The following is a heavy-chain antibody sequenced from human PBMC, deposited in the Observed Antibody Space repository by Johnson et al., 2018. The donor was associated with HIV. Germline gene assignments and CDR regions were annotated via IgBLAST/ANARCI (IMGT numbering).Heavy chain of an antibody. D-gene: IGHD6-19*01. CDR1: GFTFDNYG. J-gene: IGHJ3*02. V-gene: IGHV3-66*04. Sequence: VQLVESGGGVVRPGGSLRLSCAASGFTFDNYGMSWVRQAPGKGLEWVSVIYSGGSTYYADSVKGRFTISRDNSKNTLYLQMNSLRAEDTAVYYCARLSVAGDAFDIWGQGTMVTVSS. CDR3: ARLSVAGDAFDI. CDR2: IYSGGST.